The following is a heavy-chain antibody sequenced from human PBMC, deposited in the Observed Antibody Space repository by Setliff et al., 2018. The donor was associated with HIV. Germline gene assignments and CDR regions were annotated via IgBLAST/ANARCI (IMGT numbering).Heavy chain of an antibody. Sequence: SETLSLTCTVSGGSISSGRYYWSWIRQPAGKGLEWIGHIYTSGSTNYNPSLRSRVTISVDTSKNQFSLKLSSVTAADTAVYYCARDRLYCSGGSCYSVGPNDVFDIWGQGTMVTVSS. CDR1: GGSISSGRYY. CDR3: ARDRLYCSGGSCYSVGPNDVFDI. CDR2: IYTSGST. D-gene: IGHD2-15*01. V-gene: IGHV4-61*09. J-gene: IGHJ3*02.